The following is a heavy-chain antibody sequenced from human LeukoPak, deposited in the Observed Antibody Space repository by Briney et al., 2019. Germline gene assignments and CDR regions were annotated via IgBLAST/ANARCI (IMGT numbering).Heavy chain of an antibody. D-gene: IGHD1-1*01. CDR3: ARDLRYTSDLDAFDI. CDR2: IYSGGST. CDR1: GFTVSSNY. V-gene: IGHV3-66*01. J-gene: IGHJ3*02. Sequence: GGSLRLSCAASGFTVSSNYMSWVRQAPGKGLEWVSVIYSGGSTYYADSVKGRFTISRDNSKNTLYLQMNSLRAEDTAVYYCARDLRYTSDLDAFDIWGQGTMVTVSS.